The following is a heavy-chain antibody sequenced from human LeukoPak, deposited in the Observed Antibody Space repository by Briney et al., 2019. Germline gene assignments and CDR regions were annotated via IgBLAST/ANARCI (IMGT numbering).Heavy chain of an antibody. D-gene: IGHD2-8*01. CDR2: ISSSGSTI. CDR3: AISNGYGMDV. V-gene: IGHV3-48*03. J-gene: IGHJ6*02. Sequence: GGSLRLSCAASGFTFSSCEMNWVRQAPGKGLEWVSYISSSGSTIYYADSVKGRFTISRDNAKNSLYLQMNSLRAEDTAVYYCAISNGYGMDVWGQGTTVTVSS. CDR1: GFTFSSCE.